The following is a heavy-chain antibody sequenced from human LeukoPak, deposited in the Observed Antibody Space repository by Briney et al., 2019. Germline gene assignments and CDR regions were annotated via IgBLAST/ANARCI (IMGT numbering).Heavy chain of an antibody. CDR1: GFTFSSYE. V-gene: IGHV3-48*03. CDR2: ISGSGTTI. CDR3: VKGLFHRDYDSSGYYYPYFDY. J-gene: IGHJ4*02. Sequence: TGGSLRLSCAASGFTFSSYEMNWVRQAPGKGLQWVSYISGSGTTIYYADSVKGRFTISRDNAKNSLYLQMSSLRAEDTAVYYCVKGLFHRDYDSSGYYYPYFDYWGQGTLVTVSS. D-gene: IGHD3-22*01.